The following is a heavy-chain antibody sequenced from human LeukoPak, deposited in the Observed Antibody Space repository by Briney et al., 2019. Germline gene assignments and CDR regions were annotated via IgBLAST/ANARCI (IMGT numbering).Heavy chain of an antibody. CDR2: ISRRDDYT. CDR1: VFALSSYA. V-gene: IGHV3-23*01. D-gene: IGHD3-10*01. CDR3: ANDYRSGSFHDF. J-gene: IGHJ4*02. Sequence: GGSLRLSCAASVFALSSYAMRWVRQPPGKGLEWVSVISRRDDYTYYADSVKGRFTISRDNSKNTLYLQMNTLRAEDTAVYYCANDYRSGSFHDFWGQGTLVTVSS.